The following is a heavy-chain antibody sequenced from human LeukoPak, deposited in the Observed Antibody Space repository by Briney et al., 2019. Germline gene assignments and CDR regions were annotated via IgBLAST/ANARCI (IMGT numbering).Heavy chain of an antibody. D-gene: IGHD3-22*01. J-gene: IGHJ4*02. CDR1: GGTFSSYA. Sequence: SVKVSCKASGGTFSSYAISWVRQAPGQGLEWMGGIIPIFGTANYAQKFQGRVSMTRNTPISTAYMELSSLRSEDTAVYYCARVGYDSSGYYLHDYWGQGTLVTVSS. CDR2: IIPIFGTA. CDR3: ARVGYDSSGYYLHDY. V-gene: IGHV1-69*05.